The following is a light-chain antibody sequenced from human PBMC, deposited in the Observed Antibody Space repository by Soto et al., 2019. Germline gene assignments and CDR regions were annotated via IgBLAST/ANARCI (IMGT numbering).Light chain of an antibody. CDR2: GAS. V-gene: IGKV3-20*01. J-gene: IGKJ1*01. CDR1: QSVTNSY. CDR3: HQYATSPQT. Sequence: EILLTQSPDTPSLSPGERATLSCWASQSVTNSYLAWYQQKPGQAPRLLIYGASNRATGIPDRFSGSGSGTDFTLTITRLEPEDFVVYYCHQYATSPQTFGQGTKVDIK.